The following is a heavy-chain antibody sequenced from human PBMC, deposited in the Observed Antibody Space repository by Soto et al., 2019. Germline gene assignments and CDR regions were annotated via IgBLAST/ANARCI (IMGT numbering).Heavy chain of an antibody. CDR3: AHSRCGGDCLQSYSSHYYYGMDV. CDR2: IYWDDDK. J-gene: IGHJ6*02. Sequence: QITLKESGPTLVKPTQTLTLTCTFSGFSLSTGGVGVGWIRQPPGKALEWLALIYWDDDKRYSPSLKSRLTSTTHTSKNQVVLTMTNMDPVDTATYYCAHSRCGGDCLQSYSSHYYYGMDVWGQGTTVTVSS. V-gene: IGHV2-5*02. CDR1: GFSLSTGGVG. D-gene: IGHD2-21*02.